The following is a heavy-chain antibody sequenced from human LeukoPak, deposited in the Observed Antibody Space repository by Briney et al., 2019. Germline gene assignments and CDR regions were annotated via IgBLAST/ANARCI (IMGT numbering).Heavy chain of an antibody. CDR1: GFTLSSYS. Sequence: GGSLTLSCAASGFTLSSYSMNWVRPPPGKGREWVSSISRSSGYIYYADSVKGRFTISRDNAKNSLYLQMNSLRAEDTAVYYCARDAEMATISSYFDYWGQGTLVTVSS. D-gene: IGHD5-24*01. J-gene: IGHJ4*02. CDR2: ISRSSGYI. CDR3: ARDAEMATISSYFDY. V-gene: IGHV3-21*01.